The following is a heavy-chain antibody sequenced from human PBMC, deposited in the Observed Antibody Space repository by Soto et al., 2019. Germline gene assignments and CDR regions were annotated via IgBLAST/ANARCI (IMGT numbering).Heavy chain of an antibody. CDR1: GGSFSGYY. CDR2: INHSGST. V-gene: IGHV4-34*01. CDR3: ARGQARDRQQLVLSPTRPGKYFQH. Sequence: SETLSLTCAVYGGSFSGYYWSWIRQPPGKGLEWIGEINHSGSTNYNPSLKSRVTISVDTSKNQFSLKLSSVTAADTAVYYCARGQARDRQQLVLSPTRPGKYFQHWGQGTLVTVSS. J-gene: IGHJ1*01. D-gene: IGHD6-13*01.